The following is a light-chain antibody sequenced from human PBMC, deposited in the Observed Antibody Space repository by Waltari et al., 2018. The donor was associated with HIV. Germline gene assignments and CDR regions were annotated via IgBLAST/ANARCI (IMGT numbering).Light chain of an antibody. J-gene: IGKJ1*01. CDR2: FAS. CDR1: QNIGTS. Sequence: EIVLTQSPDFQSVTPKEKVSITCRASQNIGTSLHWYQQKPGQAPNLLIKFASQSFSGVPSRFSGSGSGTEFTLTINGLEADDVATYYCHQSDSFPHTFGQGTKVEIK. V-gene: IGKV6-21*01. CDR3: HQSDSFPHT.